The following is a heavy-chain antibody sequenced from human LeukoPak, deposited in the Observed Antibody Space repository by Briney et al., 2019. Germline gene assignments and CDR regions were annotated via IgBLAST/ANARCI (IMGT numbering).Heavy chain of an antibody. J-gene: IGHJ4*02. CDR2: ISGSGGST. V-gene: IGHV3-23*01. D-gene: IGHD6-19*01. CDR3: AKVYSAGWYPGYFDY. Sequence: GGSLRLSCAASGFTFSSYGMSWVRQAPGKGLEWVSAISGSGGSTFYADSVKGRFTISRGNSKNTLYLQMNSLRAEDTAVYYCAKVYSAGWYPGYFDYWGQGTLVTVSS. CDR1: GFTFSSYG.